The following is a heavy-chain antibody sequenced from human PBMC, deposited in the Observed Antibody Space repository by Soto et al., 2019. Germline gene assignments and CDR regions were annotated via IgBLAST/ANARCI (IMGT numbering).Heavy chain of an antibody. V-gene: IGHV5-51*01. Sequence: PGESLKISCKSSGYNFIDYWIGWVRPLPGKGLEWMGIVYPRDSDTRYSPSFQGQVTISADRSTGTAFLQWRSLKASDTALYYCARPPLPGYSIHFNSWGLGTLVTVS. D-gene: IGHD2-15*01. CDR3: ARPPLPGYSIHFNS. CDR1: GYNFIDYW. CDR2: VYPRDSDT. J-gene: IGHJ4*02.